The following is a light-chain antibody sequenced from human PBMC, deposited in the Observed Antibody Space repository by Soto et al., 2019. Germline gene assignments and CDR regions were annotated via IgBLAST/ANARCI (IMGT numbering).Light chain of an antibody. CDR2: DAS. V-gene: IGKV1-33*01. CDR3: QQYSHLIT. J-gene: IGKJ5*01. Sequence: DIQMTQSPSSLSASVRDRFSMTCQASQDISNYLNWYQQKLGKAPKLLIYDASNLETGVPSRFSGSGSGTDFTFTISSLQPEDIATYYCQQYSHLITFGQGTRLEI. CDR1: QDISNY.